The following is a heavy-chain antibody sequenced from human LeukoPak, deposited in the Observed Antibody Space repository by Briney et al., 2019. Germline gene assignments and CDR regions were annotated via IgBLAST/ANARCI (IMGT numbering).Heavy chain of an antibody. V-gene: IGHV3-74*01. Sequence: GGSLTLSCAASGFTFSSYWMHWVRQAPGKGLVWVSRINSDGSSTSYADSVKGRFTISRDNAKNTLYLQMNSLRAEDTAVYYCARVNQLRYFDWLFYYYYYMDVWGKGTTVTISS. D-gene: IGHD3-9*01. CDR3: ARVNQLRYFDWLFYYYYYMDV. J-gene: IGHJ6*03. CDR1: GFTFSSYW. CDR2: INSDGSST.